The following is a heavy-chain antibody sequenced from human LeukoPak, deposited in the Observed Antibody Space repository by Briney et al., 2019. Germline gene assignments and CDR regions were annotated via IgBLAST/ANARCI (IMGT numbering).Heavy chain of an antibody. J-gene: IGHJ4*02. Sequence: ASVKVSCKASGYTFTSYGISWVRQAPGQGLEWMGWISAYNGNTNYAQKFQGRVTITADESTSTAYMELSSLRSEDMAVYYCAKSGCSSTSCYFDYWGQGTLVTVPS. CDR3: AKSGCSSTSCYFDY. CDR1: GYTFTSYG. CDR2: ISAYNGNT. D-gene: IGHD2-2*01. V-gene: IGHV1-18*03.